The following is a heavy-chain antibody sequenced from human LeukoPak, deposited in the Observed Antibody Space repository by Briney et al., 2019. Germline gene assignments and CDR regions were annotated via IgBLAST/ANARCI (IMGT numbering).Heavy chain of an antibody. J-gene: IGHJ4*02. V-gene: IGHV3-7*01. Sequence: GGSLRLSCAASGFTFSSYWMTWIRQSPGKGLEWVANINQDGSERHYVDSVKGRFTISRDNAKNSLYLQMNSLRAEDTAVYYCARGPALEPSPFDYWGQGTLVTVSS. D-gene: IGHD1-1*01. CDR3: ARGPALEPSPFDY. CDR1: GFTFSSYW. CDR2: INQDGSER.